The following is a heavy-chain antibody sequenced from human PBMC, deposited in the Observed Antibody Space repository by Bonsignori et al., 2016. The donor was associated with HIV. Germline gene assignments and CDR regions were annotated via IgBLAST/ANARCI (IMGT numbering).Heavy chain of an antibody. V-gene: IGHV1-2*02. CDR3: ARDGGGNSGDY. Sequence: WVRQAPGQGLEWMGWINPNSGGTNYAQKFQGRVTMTRDTSISTAYMELSRLRSDDTAVYYCARDGGGNSGDYWGQGTLVTVSS. CDR2: INPNSGGT. J-gene: IGHJ4*02. D-gene: IGHD4-23*01.